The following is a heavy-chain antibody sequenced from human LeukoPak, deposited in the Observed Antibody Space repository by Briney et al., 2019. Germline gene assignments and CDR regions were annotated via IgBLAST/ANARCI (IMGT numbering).Heavy chain of an antibody. V-gene: IGHV3-30*04. D-gene: IGHD1-26*01. CDR3: AKAGSIRFDY. J-gene: IGHJ4*02. Sequence: GGSLRLSCAASGFAFSSYAMHWVRQAPGKGLEWVAVISYDGSNKYYADSVKGRFTVSRDNSKNTLYLQINRLRAEDTAVYYCAKAGSIRFDYWGQGTLVTVSS. CDR1: GFAFSSYA. CDR2: ISYDGSNK.